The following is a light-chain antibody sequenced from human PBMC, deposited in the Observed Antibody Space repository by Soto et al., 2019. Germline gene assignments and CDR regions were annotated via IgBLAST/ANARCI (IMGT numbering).Light chain of an antibody. V-gene: IGLV4-69*01. CDR1: SGHSSYA. J-gene: IGLJ1*01. CDR3: QTWGTGIQV. Sequence: QLVLTQSPSASASLGASVKLTCTLSSGHSSYAIAWHQQQPEKGPRYLMKLNSDGSHSKGDGIPDRFSGSSSGAERYLTISSLQSEDEADYDCQTWGTGIQVFGTGTKVTVL. CDR2: LNSDGSH.